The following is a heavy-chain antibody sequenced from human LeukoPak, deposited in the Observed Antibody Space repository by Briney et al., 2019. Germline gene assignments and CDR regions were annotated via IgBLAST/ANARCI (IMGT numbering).Heavy chain of an antibody. Sequence: GGSLRLSCSASGFTFSNHAMHWVRQAPGKGLEYVSAISNNGGSTYYADSVKGRFTISRDNSKNTLYLQMSSLRAEDTAAYYCVKGEQWLVRGACDSWGQGTLVTVSS. CDR2: ISNNGGST. CDR1: GFTFSNHA. J-gene: IGHJ4*02. V-gene: IGHV3-64D*06. D-gene: IGHD6-19*01. CDR3: VKGEQWLVRGACDS.